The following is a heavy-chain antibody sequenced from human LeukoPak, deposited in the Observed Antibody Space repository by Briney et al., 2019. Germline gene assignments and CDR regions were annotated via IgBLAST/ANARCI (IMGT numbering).Heavy chain of an antibody. CDR3: ARDARARRYYYYGMDV. Sequence: GGSLRLSCAASGFTFSSHSMNWVRQAPGKGLERVSYISSSSSSRYYADSVKGRFTISRDNSKNTLYLQMNSLRAEDTAVYYCARDARARRYYYYGMDVWGQGTTVTVSS. CDR1: GFTFSSHS. CDR2: ISSSSSSR. J-gene: IGHJ6*02. V-gene: IGHV3-48*01.